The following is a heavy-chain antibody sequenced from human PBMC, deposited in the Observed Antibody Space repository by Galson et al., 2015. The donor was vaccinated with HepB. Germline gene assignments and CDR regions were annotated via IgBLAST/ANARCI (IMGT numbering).Heavy chain of an antibody. CDR3: ARDSTAFHYFDY. D-gene: IGHD2-21*02. CDR1: GFTFSSYS. CDR2: ISSSSSYI. Sequence: SLRLSCAASGFTFSSYSMNWVRQAPGKGLEWVSSISSSSSYIYYADSVKGRFTISRDNAKNSLYLQMNSLRAEDTAVYYCARDSTAFHYFDYWGQGTLVTVSS. V-gene: IGHV3-21*01. J-gene: IGHJ4*02.